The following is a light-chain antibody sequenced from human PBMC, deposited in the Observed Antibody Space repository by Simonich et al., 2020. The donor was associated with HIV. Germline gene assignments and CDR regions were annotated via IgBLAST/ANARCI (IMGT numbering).Light chain of an antibody. CDR1: NSDVGGYNY. J-gene: IGLJ2*01. CDR2: DVS. Sequence: QSALTQPASVSGSPGQSITISCTGTNSDVGGYNYVSWYQQHPGKAPKLMIYDVSNRPSGVSNRFSRSKSGNTASLTISGRQAEDEADYYCSSYTSSSTVVFGGGTKLTVL. CDR3: SSYTSSSTVV. V-gene: IGLV2-14*03.